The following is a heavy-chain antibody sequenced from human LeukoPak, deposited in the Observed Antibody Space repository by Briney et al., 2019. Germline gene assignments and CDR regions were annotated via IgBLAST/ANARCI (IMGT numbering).Heavy chain of an antibody. J-gene: IGHJ6*02. V-gene: IGHV3-21*01. CDR1: GFTFSSYS. D-gene: IGHD3-3*01. CDR3: ARDGSGTIPDV. Sequence: EGSLRLSCAASGFTFSSYSMNWVRQAPGKGLEWVSSISSSSSYIYYADSVKGRFTISRDNAKNSLYLQMNSLRAEDTAVYYCARDGSGTIPDVWGQGTTVTVSS. CDR2: ISSSSSYI.